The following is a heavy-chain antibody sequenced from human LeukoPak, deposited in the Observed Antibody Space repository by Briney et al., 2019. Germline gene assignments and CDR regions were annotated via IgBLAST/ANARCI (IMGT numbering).Heavy chain of an antibody. V-gene: IGHV3-30-3*01. CDR1: GFTFSSYT. J-gene: IGHJ6*02. CDR2: ISYDGTNT. CDR3: ARENMMAVVGRYYYYGMGV. D-gene: IGHD2-15*01. Sequence: GGSLRLSCAASGFTFSSYTMHWVRQAPGKGLEWLAVISYDGTNTYYADSVKGRFTISRDNSKKTLYLQMNSLRAEDTAVYFCARENMMAVVGRYYYYGMGVWGQGTTVTVSS.